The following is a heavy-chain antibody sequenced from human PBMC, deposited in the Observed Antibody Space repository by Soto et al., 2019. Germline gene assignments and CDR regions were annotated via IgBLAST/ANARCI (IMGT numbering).Heavy chain of an antibody. CDR2: ISGSGGST. CDR1: GFPFSSYA. J-gene: IGHJ4*02. Sequence: GGSLRLSCAASGFPFSSYAMSWVRPAPGKGLEWVSAISGSGGSTYYADSVKGRFTISRDNSKNTLYLQMNSLRAEDTAVYYCAKALKFLPVTGFDYWGQGTLVTVSS. V-gene: IGHV3-23*01. CDR3: AKALKFLPVTGFDY. D-gene: IGHD4-4*01.